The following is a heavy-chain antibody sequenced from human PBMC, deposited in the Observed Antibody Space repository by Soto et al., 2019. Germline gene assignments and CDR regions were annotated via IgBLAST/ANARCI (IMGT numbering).Heavy chain of an antibody. D-gene: IGHD5-12*01. CDR2: SSSSSSYK. Sequence: EVQLVESGGGLVKPGGSLRLSCAASGFTFSSYSMNWVRQAPGKGLEWVSSSSSSSSYKFYAGSVKGRFTISRDNAKNSLYLQMNSLRAEDTAVYYCAREWLRLPDYWGQGTLVTVSS. V-gene: IGHV3-21*01. CDR1: GFTFSSYS. J-gene: IGHJ4*02. CDR3: AREWLRLPDY.